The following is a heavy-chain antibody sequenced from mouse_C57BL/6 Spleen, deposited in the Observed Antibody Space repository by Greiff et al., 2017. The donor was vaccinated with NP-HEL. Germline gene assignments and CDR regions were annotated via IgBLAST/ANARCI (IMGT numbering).Heavy chain of an antibody. CDR2: IDPETGGT. CDR3: TRRDGYDTWFAY. J-gene: IGHJ3*01. D-gene: IGHD2-2*01. CDR1: GYTFTDYE. V-gene: IGHV1-15*01. Sequence: VQLQQSGAELVRPGASVTLSCKASGYTFTDYEMHWVKQTPVHGLEWIGAIDPETGGTAYNQKFKGKARLTADKSSSTAYMELRSLTSEDSAVYYCTRRDGYDTWFAYWGQGTLVTVSA.